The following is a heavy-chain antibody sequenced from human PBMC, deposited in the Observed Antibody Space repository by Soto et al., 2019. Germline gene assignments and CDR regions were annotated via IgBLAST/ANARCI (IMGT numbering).Heavy chain of an antibody. CDR2: IYYSGTT. J-gene: IGHJ4*02. CDR3: ARNSGTYRDFDY. D-gene: IGHD1-26*01. Sequence: SETLSLTCAVSGGSISSGGYSWSWIRQPPGKGLEWIGYIYYSGTTSYNPSLKSRVTLSVDTSKSQFSLKLSSVTSADTAVYYCARNSGTYRDFDYWGQGALVTVSS. V-gene: IGHV4-30-2*02. CDR1: GGSISSGGYS.